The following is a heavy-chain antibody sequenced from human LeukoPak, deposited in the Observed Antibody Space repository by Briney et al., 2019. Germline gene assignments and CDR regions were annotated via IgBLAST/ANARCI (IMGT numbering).Heavy chain of an antibody. V-gene: IGHV3-66*01. CDR2: IYSGGRT. D-gene: IGHD3-10*01. J-gene: IGHJ6*02. Sequence: PGGSLRLSCAASGLTVSSNYMSWVRQAPGKGLEWVSVIYSGGRTYYADSVKGRFTISRDNSKNTLYLQMNSLRAEDTAVYYCARDLATYGSGNYYYYGMDVWGQGTTVTVSS. CDR1: GLTVSSNY. CDR3: ARDLATYGSGNYYYYGMDV.